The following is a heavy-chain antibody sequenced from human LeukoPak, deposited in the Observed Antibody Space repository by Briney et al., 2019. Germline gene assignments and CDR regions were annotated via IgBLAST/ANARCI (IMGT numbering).Heavy chain of an antibody. CDR2: IKQDGSEK. D-gene: IGHD3-10*01. CDR1: GFTFSSYW. Sequence: GRSLTLSCAASGFTFSSYWMSWVRQAPGKGLEWVANIKQDGSEKYYVDSVKGRFTISRDNAKNSLYLQMNSLRAEDTAVYYCARDLGSNFRKNNWFDPWGQGTLVTVSS. CDR3: ARDLGSNFRKNNWFDP. J-gene: IGHJ5*02. V-gene: IGHV3-7*01.